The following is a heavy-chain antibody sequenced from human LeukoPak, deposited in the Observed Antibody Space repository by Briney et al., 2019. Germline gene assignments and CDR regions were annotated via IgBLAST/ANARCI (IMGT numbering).Heavy chain of an antibody. CDR3: GRCFREQQLDY. CDR1: GYTFTSYY. CDR2: INPSGGST. D-gene: IGHD6-13*01. J-gene: IGHJ4*02. Sequence: GASVKVSCKASGYTFTSYYMHWVRQAPGQGLEWMGIINPSGGSTSYAQKFQGRVTITRDSSASTVYMELSSLRSEDTAVYYCGRCFREQQLDYWGQGTLVTVSS. V-gene: IGHV1-46*01.